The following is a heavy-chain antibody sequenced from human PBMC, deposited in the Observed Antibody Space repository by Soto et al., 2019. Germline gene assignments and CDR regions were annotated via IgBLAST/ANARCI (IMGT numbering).Heavy chain of an antibody. CDR3: AKDPNRGYCSSTSCYTNWFDP. D-gene: IGHD2-2*02. CDR2: ISYDGSNK. J-gene: IGHJ5*02. CDR1: GFTFSSYG. V-gene: IGHV3-30*18. Sequence: GGSLRLSCAASGFTFSSYGMHWVRQAPGKGLEWVAVISYDGSNKYYADSVKGRFTISRDNSKNTLYLQMNSLRAEDTAVYYCAKDPNRGYCSSTSCYTNWFDPWDQGTLVTVSS.